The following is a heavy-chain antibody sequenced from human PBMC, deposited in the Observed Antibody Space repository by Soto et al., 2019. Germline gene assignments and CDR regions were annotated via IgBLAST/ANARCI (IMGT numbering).Heavy chain of an antibody. J-gene: IGHJ5*02. V-gene: IGHV4-4*07. CDR1: GASISTYY. CDR2: LYTSGTT. Sequence: PSETLSLTCTVSGASISTYYWSWIRQPAGKGLEWIGRLYTSGTTNYNPSLKSRVTMSVDTSKNQFSLKLGSVTAADTAVYFCARDGADCSGGTCYSVWFDPWGPGTLVTVSS. D-gene: IGHD2-15*01. CDR3: ARDGADCSGGTCYSVWFDP.